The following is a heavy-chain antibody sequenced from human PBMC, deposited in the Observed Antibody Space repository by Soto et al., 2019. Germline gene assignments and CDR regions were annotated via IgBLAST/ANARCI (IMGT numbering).Heavy chain of an antibody. CDR1: GYTFTSYG. Sequence: QVQLVQSGAEVKKPGASVKVSCKASGYTFTSYGISWVRQAPGQGLEWMGWISAYNGNTNYAQKLQGRVTMTTDTSTSTAYMELRSLRSDDTAVYYCARDPLITLIRGEGFFDYWGQGTLVTVSS. J-gene: IGHJ4*02. CDR2: ISAYNGNT. CDR3: ARDPLITLIRGEGFFDY. D-gene: IGHD3-10*01. V-gene: IGHV1-18*01.